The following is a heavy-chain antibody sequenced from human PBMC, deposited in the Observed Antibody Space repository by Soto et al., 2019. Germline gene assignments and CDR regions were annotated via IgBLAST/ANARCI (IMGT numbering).Heavy chain of an antibody. CDR2: FDPEDGET. V-gene: IGHV1-24*01. Sequence: ASVKVSCKVSGYTLTELSMHWVRQAPGKGLEWMGGFDPEDGETIYAQKFQGRVTMTEDTSTDTAYMELSSLRSEDTAVYYCAYTWGSSSEYLGDFDNWGQGTLVTVSS. CDR3: AYTWGSSSEYLGDFDN. J-gene: IGHJ4*02. D-gene: IGHD6-6*01. CDR1: GYTLTELS.